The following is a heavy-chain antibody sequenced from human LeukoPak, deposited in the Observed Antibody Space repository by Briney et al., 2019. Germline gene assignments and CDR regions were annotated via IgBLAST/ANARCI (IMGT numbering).Heavy chain of an antibody. J-gene: IGHJ4*02. CDR1: GGSISSGGYS. Sequence: PSETLSLTCAVSGGSISSGGYSWSWIRQPPGKGLEWIGYIYHSGSTYYNPSLKSRVTISVDRSKNQFSLKLSSVTVADTAVYYCARGGYSGSYSFDYWGQGTLVTVSS. D-gene: IGHD1-26*01. V-gene: IGHV4-30-2*01. CDR2: IYHSGST. CDR3: ARGGYSGSYSFDY.